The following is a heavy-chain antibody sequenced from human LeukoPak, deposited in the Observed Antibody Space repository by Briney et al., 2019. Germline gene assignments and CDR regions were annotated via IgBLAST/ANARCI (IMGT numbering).Heavy chain of an antibody. CDR2: ISGSGGST. V-gene: IGHV3-23*01. D-gene: IGHD2-2*01. J-gene: IGHJ4*02. CDR1: GFTFSSYG. Sequence: GGSLRLSCAASGFTFSSYGMSWVRQAPGKGLEWVSAISGSGGSTYYADSVKGRFTISRDNSKNTLYLQMNSLRAEDTAVYYCAKDIVVVPAASNFDYWGQGTLVTASS. CDR3: AKDIVVVPAASNFDY.